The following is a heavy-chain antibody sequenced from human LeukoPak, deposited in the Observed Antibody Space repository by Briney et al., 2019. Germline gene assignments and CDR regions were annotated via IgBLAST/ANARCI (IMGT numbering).Heavy chain of an antibody. V-gene: IGHV3-30*18. CDR3: AKVSIAAAGTLFDFDY. CDR2: ISYDGSNK. D-gene: IGHD6-13*01. J-gene: IGHJ4*02. Sequence: GGSLRLSCAASGFTFSSYGMSWVRQAPGKGLEWVATISYDGSNKYYADSVKGRFTISRDNSKNTLYLQMNSLRAEDTAVYYCAKVSIAAAGTLFDFDYWGQGTLVTVSS. CDR1: GFTFSSYG.